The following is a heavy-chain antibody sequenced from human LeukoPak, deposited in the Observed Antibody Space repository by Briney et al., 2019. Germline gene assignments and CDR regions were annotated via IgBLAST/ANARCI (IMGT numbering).Heavy chain of an antibody. CDR3: AKDVGKWESLHFFDY. Sequence: HAGGSLRLSCLTSGFTLSTNAMSWVRQAPGKGLEWISGISGSGASTYYADSVKGRFTISRDDSRNTLYLQMNSPRGDDTAVYYCAKDVGKWESLHFFDYWGQGTLVTVSS. CDR1: GFTLSTNA. D-gene: IGHD1-26*01. V-gene: IGHV3-23*01. CDR2: ISGSGAST. J-gene: IGHJ4*02.